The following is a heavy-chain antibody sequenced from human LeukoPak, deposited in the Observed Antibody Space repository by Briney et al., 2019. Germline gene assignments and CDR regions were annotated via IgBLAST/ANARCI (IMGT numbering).Heavy chain of an antibody. D-gene: IGHD6-19*01. CDR2: IWYDGSNK. CDR3: AKDRREYSSGWYLDY. J-gene: IGHJ4*02. Sequence: PGGSLRLSCAASGFTFSSYGMHWVRQAPGKGLEWVAVIWYDGSNKYYADSVKGRFAISRDNSKNTLYLQMNSLRAEDTAVYYCAKDRREYSSGWYLDYWGQGTLVTVSS. V-gene: IGHV3-33*06. CDR1: GFTFSSYG.